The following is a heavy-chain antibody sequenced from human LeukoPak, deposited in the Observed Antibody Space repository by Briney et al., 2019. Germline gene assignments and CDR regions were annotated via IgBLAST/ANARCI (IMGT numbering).Heavy chain of an antibody. V-gene: IGHV3-30*02. Sequence: GGSLRLSCAASGFTFSSYGMHWVRQAPGKGLEWVAFIRYDGSNKYYADSVKGRFTISRDNSKNTLYLQMNTLRVEDTAVYYCARDLMDYDVSTGLHHYYMDVWGQGTTVTVSS. CDR1: GFTFSSYG. D-gene: IGHD3-9*01. J-gene: IGHJ6*02. CDR2: IRYDGSNK. CDR3: ARDLMDYDVSTGLHHYYMDV.